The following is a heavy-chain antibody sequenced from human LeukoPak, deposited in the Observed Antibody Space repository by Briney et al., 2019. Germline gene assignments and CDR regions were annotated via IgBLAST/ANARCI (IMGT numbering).Heavy chain of an antibody. J-gene: IGHJ4*02. CDR2: ISAYNGNT. V-gene: IGHV1-18*01. Sequence: GASVKVSCKASGYTFTSYGISWVRQAPGQGLEWMGWISAYNGNTNYAQKLQGRVTMTTDTSTSTAYMELRSLRSDDTAVYYCARAHTIYDSSGYYSGYSDYWGQGTLVTVSS. D-gene: IGHD3-22*01. CDR3: ARAHTIYDSSGYYSGYSDY. CDR1: GYTFTSYG.